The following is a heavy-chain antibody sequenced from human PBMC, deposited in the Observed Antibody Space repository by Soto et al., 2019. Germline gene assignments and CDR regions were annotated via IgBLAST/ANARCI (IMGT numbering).Heavy chain of an antibody. Sequence: ASVKVSCKASGYTFTTYDINWVRQAPGQGLEWMGWMNPNRTNTGYAEKFQGRVTMTRDTSISTAYMELSSLRYDDTAVYYCVRGGFLSHDHVIIAPATLGFDPWGQGTLVPVSS. D-gene: IGHD2-2*01. CDR1: GYTFTTYD. CDR2: MNPNRTNT. J-gene: IGHJ5*02. V-gene: IGHV1-8*01. CDR3: VRGGFLSHDHVIIAPATLGFDP.